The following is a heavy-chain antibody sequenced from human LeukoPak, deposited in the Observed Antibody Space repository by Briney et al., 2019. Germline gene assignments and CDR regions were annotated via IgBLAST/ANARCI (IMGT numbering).Heavy chain of an antibody. CDR1: GFTFSSYW. Sequence: GGSLRLSCAASGFTFSSYWMSWVRQAPGKGLEWVANIKQDGSEKYYVDSVKGRFTISRDNAKNSLYLQMNSLRAEDTAVYYCARKQYCSSTSCYTSFDYWGQGTLVTVSS. V-gene: IGHV3-7*01. CDR2: IKQDGSEK. CDR3: ARKQYCSSTSCYTSFDY. J-gene: IGHJ4*02. D-gene: IGHD2-2*02.